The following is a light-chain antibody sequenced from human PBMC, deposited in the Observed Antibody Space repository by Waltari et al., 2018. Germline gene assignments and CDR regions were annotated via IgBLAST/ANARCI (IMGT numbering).Light chain of an antibody. CDR3: QQYNNGPFT. CDR2: GAS. J-gene: IGKJ3*01. V-gene: IGKV3-15*01. Sequence: EILMTHSPATLSVSPGERATLSCRASQSVSSNLAWYQQKPGQPPRLLIYGASTRATGIPARFSGGGSGTEFTLTISRLQEEDVAFYYCQQYNNGPFTFGPGTKVDIK. CDR1: QSVSSN.